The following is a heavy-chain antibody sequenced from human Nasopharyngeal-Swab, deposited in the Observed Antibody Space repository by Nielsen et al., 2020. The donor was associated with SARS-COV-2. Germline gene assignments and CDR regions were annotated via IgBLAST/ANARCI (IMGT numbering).Heavy chain of an antibody. CDR1: GYSFTSYW. J-gene: IGHJ5*02. CDR2: IYPGDSDT. V-gene: IGHV5-51*01. Sequence: GESLKISCKGSGYSFTSYWIGWVRQMPGKGLEWMGIIYPGDSDTRYSPSFQGQVTISADKSISTAYLQWSSLKASDTAMYYCARYPVYGSGPPYWFDPWGQGTLVTVSS. CDR3: ARYPVYGSGPPYWFDP. D-gene: IGHD3-10*01.